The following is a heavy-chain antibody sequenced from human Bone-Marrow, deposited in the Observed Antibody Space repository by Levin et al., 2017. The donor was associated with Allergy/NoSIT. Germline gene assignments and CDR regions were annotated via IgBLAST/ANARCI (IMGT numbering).Heavy chain of an antibody. CDR2: IKHQSDGGTI. CDR1: GFTFNNAW. J-gene: IGHJ4*02. CDR3: TTPRTGWYDETFEY. V-gene: IGHV3-15*01. Sequence: KRGESLKISCVGTGFTFNNAWMSWVRQAPGKGLEWVGRIKHQSDGGTIVYAAPVKGRFTISRDDSKNTLYLQMNSLKIEDTAVYYCTTPRTGWYDETFEYWGQGTLVTVSS. D-gene: IGHD6-19*01.